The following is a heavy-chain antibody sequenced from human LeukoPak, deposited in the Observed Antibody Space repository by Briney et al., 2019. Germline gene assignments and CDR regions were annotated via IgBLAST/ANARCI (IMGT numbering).Heavy chain of an antibody. CDR3: AREVYSYALDALDL. CDR1: GFRFNNYA. V-gene: IGHV3-30*04. Sequence: GRSLRLSCAASGFRFNNYAMHWVRQPPGTGLEWVAVISMDGIQEYYADSVKGRFSISRDNSKNTLYLQMNSLRSEDTAVYYCAREVYSYALDALDLWGQGTMVTVSS. J-gene: IGHJ3*01. CDR2: ISMDGIQE. D-gene: IGHD5-18*01.